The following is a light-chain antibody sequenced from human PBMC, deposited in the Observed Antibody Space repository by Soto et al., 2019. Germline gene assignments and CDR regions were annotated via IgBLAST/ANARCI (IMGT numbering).Light chain of an antibody. Sequence: DIVMTQSPLSLPVTPGEPASISCRSSQSLLQTNGNTYLDWYLQKPGQSPQLLIYLGSNRASGVPDRFSGSGSGTDFTLKISRVEAEDVGVYYCMQSVQFPRTFGGGTKVDIK. CDR3: MQSVQFPRT. CDR1: QSLLQTNGNTY. V-gene: IGKV2-28*01. J-gene: IGKJ4*01. CDR2: LGS.